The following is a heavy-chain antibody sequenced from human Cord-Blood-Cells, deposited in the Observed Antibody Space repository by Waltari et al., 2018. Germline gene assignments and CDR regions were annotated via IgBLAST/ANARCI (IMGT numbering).Heavy chain of an antibody. CDR1: GFTFSSYG. D-gene: IGHD3-3*01. CDR2: ISYDGSNK. J-gene: IGHJ3*02. V-gene: IGHV3-30*18. Sequence: QVQLVESGGGVVQPGRSLRLSCAASGFTFSSYGITWVRQAPGKGLEWVAVISYDGSNKYYADSVKGRFTISRDNSKNTLYLQMNSLRAEDTAVYYCAKVCDFWSGYYDAFDIWGQGTMVTVSS. CDR3: AKVCDFWSGYYDAFDI.